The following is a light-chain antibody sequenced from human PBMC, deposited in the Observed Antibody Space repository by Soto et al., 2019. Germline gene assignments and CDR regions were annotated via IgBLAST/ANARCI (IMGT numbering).Light chain of an antibody. CDR2: AAS. CDR1: QSISSY. Sequence: DIQMTQSPSSLSASVGDRVTITCRASQSISSYLNWYQQKPGKAPKLLIYAASSLQSGVPSRFSGSGSGTDFTLTISSLQPEDFATYYCKQSYSTPPWTFGQRTTVEIK. J-gene: IGKJ1*01. CDR3: KQSYSTPPWT. V-gene: IGKV1-39*01.